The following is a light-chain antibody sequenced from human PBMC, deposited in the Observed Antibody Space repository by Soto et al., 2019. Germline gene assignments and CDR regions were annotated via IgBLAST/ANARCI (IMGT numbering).Light chain of an antibody. Sequence: EIAMTQSPATLSVSPGERVTLSCRASQSVSNNLAWYQQRPGQAPRLLIYGASTRAAGTPARFSGSGSGTEFTLTISNLQTDDVAVYYCEQYRDWPPYTFGQGTKLDIK. J-gene: IGKJ2*01. V-gene: IGKV3-15*01. CDR3: EQYRDWPPYT. CDR1: QSVSNN. CDR2: GAS.